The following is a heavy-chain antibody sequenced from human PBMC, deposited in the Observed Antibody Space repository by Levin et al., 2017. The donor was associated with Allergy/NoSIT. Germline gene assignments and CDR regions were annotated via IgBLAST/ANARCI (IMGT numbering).Heavy chain of an antibody. J-gene: IGHJ4*02. Sequence: GASVKVSCVPSGFTFSSFWMHWVRQAPGKGLVWLSHIKGDGSTTTYADSVKGRFTISRDNAKNTLYLQMNSLSAEDTAVYYCVRDLYGRDDHWGQGTLVTVSS. CDR2: IKGDGSTT. CDR1: GFTFSSFW. V-gene: IGHV3-74*03. D-gene: IGHD2-2*02. CDR3: VRDLYGRDDH.